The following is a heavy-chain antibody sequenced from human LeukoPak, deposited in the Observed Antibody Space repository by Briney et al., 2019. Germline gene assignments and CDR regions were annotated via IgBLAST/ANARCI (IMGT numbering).Heavy chain of an antibody. J-gene: IGHJ6*04. CDR2: IIPIFGTA. D-gene: IGHD3-10*01. CDR1: GGTFSSYT. Sequence: SVKVSCKASGGTFSSYTISWVRQAPGQGLEWTGGIIPIFGTANYAQKFQGRVTITADESTSTAYMELSSLRSEDTAVYYCARAHYGSGSYSYYGMDVWGKGTTVTVSS. CDR3: ARAHYGSGSYSYYGMDV. V-gene: IGHV1-69*13.